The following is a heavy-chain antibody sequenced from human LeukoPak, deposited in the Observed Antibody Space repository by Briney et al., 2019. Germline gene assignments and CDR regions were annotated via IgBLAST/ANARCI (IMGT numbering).Heavy chain of an antibody. CDR3: ARSDILTGYSYFDY. D-gene: IGHD3-9*01. CDR1: GFTFSSYG. V-gene: IGHV3-30*02. CDR2: IRYDGSNK. J-gene: IGHJ4*02. Sequence: GGSLRLSCAASGFTFSSYGMHWVRQAPGKGLEWVAFIRYDGSNKYYADSVKGRFTISRDNSKNTLYLQMNRLRAEDTAVYYCARSDILTGYSYFDYWGQGTLVTVSS.